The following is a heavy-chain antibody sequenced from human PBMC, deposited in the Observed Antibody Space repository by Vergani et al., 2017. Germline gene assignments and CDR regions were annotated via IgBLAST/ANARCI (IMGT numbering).Heavy chain of an antibody. CDR1: GFTFSDYY. CDR3: ARDLIRSIAAAGRDNNWFDP. Sequence: VQLLESGGGLVKPGGSLRLSCAASGFTFSDYYMSWIRQAPGKGLEWVSYISSSGSTIYYADSVKGRFTISRDNAKNSLYLQMNSLRAEDTAVYYCARDLIRSIAAAGRDNNWFDPWGQGTLVTVSS. J-gene: IGHJ5*02. V-gene: IGHV3-11*01. CDR2: ISSSGSTI. D-gene: IGHD6-13*01.